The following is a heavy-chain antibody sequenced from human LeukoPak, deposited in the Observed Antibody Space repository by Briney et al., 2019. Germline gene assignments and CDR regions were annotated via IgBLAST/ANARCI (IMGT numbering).Heavy chain of an antibody. CDR1: GGSISSHY. D-gene: IGHD2-21*02. V-gene: IGHV4-59*11. CDR2: THYSGST. Sequence: PSETLSLTCTVSGGSISSHYWSWLRQPPGKGLEYIGYTHYSGSTNYNPSLKSRVTISLDMSGNQFSLRLSSVTAADTAVYYCASGYCGGACQLGGVDMWGQGTMVTVSS. CDR3: ASGYCGGACQLGGVDM. J-gene: IGHJ3*02.